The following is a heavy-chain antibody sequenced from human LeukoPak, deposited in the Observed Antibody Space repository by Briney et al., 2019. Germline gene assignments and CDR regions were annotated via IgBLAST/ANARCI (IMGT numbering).Heavy chain of an antibody. CDR1: GFTFSNFW. J-gene: IGHJ4*02. D-gene: IGHD3-22*01. CDR2: IYGDGSFT. CDR3: AKDADYYDSSGYPDY. V-gene: IGHV3-74*01. Sequence: GGSLRLSCAASGFTFSNFWMHWVRQAPGKGLVWVALIYGDGSFTRYADSVKGRFTISRDNSKNTLYLQMNSLRAEDTAVYYCAKDADYYDSSGYPDYWGQGTLVTVSS.